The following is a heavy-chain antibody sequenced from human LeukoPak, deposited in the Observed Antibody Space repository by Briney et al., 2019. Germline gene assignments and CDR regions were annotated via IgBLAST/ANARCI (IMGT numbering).Heavy chain of an antibody. V-gene: IGHV4-39*01. CDR1: GFSISSCSLY. CDR3: ARRLNLSWPFDY. CDR2: IFYSGNT. Sequence: PSETLSLTCTASGFSISSCSLYCGWIRQSPGKGLEWIGCIFYSGNTYYNPSLTSRVTIYVDTSKNQFSLKLSSVTAADTALYYFARRLNLSWPFDYWGQGTLVTVSS. J-gene: IGHJ4*02. D-gene: IGHD2-15*01.